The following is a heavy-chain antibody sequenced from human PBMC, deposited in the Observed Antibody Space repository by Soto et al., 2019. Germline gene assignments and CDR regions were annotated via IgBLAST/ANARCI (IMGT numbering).Heavy chain of an antibody. Sequence: QEQLQESGPGLVKPSETLSLTCTVSGGSISSYYWSWIRQPPGKRLEWIGYIFYTGSGTNYNPSLKSRLTISVDTSKNQFSLRLSSVTAADTAVYYCARRARDGYNFDYWGQGTLVTVSS. CDR2: IFYTGSGT. V-gene: IGHV4-59*08. CDR1: GGSISSYY. CDR3: ARRARDGYNFDY. J-gene: IGHJ4*02. D-gene: IGHD5-12*01.